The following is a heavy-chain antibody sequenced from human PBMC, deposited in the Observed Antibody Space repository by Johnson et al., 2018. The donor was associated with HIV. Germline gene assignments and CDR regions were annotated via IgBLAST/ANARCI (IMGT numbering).Heavy chain of an antibody. CDR3: TTEAPTLLRAFDI. J-gene: IGHJ3*02. Sequence: QVQLVESGGGVVQPGGSLRLSCSASGFPFRSYGMDWVRQAPGKGLEWVAFIRYDGSNKYYADSVKGRFTISRDNSKNTLYLQMNSLRAEDTAVYYCTTEAPTLLRAFDIWGQGTMVTVSS. CDR1: GFPFRSYG. CDR2: IRYDGSNK. V-gene: IGHV3-30*02.